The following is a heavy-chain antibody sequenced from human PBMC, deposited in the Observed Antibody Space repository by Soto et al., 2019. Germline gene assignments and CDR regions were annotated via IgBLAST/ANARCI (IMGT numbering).Heavy chain of an antibody. CDR3: VRGPYYYDSSTFDY. J-gene: IGHJ4*02. CDR1: GFTFSSYA. Sequence: GSLRLSCAASGFTFSSYAMHWVRQAPGKGLEWVAVISYDGSNKYYADSVKGRFTISRDNSKNTLYLQMNSLRAEDTAVYYCVRGPYYYDSSTFDYWGQGT. V-gene: IGHV3-30-3*01. D-gene: IGHD3-22*01. CDR2: ISYDGSNK.